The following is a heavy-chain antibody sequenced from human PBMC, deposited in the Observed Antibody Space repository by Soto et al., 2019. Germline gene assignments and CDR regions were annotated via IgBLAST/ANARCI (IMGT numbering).Heavy chain of an antibody. CDR2: IDWDDDK. Sequence: SGPTLVKPTQTLTLTCTFSGFSLSTSGMCVSWIRQPPGKALEWLARIDWDDDKYYSTSLKTRLTISKDTSKNQVVLTMTNMDPVDTATYYCARSSSQYYYYYYMDVWGKRTTVTVSS. J-gene: IGHJ6*03. CDR1: GFSLSTSGMC. CDR3: ARSSSQYYYYYYMDV. V-gene: IGHV2-70*11.